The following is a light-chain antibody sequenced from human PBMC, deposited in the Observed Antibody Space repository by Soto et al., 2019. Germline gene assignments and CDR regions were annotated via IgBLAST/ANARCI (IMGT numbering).Light chain of an antibody. V-gene: IGKV1-39*01. CDR1: QTISTY. Sequence: DIQMTQSPASLSASVGDRVTITCRASQTISTYLNWYQQNPGKAPTLLIYDASSLHNGVPARFSGSGSGTDFTLTISSLQPEDFATYYCQQSSSIPCTFGQGTKLEIK. CDR2: DAS. J-gene: IGKJ2*02. CDR3: QQSSSIPCT.